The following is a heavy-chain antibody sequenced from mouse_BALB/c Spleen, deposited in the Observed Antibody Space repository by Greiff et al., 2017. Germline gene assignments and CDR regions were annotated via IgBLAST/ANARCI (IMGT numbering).Heavy chain of an antibody. CDR3: ARQRGYDGGAMDY. J-gene: IGHJ4*01. CDR2: ISSGGSYT. D-gene: IGHD2-14*01. CDR1: GFTFSSYG. Sequence: EVKLMESGGDLVKPGGSLKLSCAASGFTFSSYGMSWVRQTPDKRLEWVATISSGGSYTYYPDSVKGRFTISRDNAKNTLYLQMSSLKSEDTAMYYCARQRGYDGGAMDYWGQGTSVTVSS. V-gene: IGHV5-6*01.